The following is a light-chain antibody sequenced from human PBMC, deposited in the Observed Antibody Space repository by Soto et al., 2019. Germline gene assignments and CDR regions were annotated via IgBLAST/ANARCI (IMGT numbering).Light chain of an antibody. CDR3: QQYGRSPLT. CDR1: QSVSSSY. CDR2: GAS. J-gene: IGKJ4*01. Sequence: EIVLTQSPGTLSLSPGERATLSCRASQSVSSSYLAWYQQKPGQAPRLLIYGASSRATGIPDRFSGSGSGTGFSLTISRLGPEELAVYYCQQYGRSPLTFGGGTKVEIK. V-gene: IGKV3-20*01.